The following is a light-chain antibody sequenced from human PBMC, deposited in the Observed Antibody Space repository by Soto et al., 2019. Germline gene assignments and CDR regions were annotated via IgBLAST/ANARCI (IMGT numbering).Light chain of an antibody. CDR1: QGISNY. J-gene: IGKJ1*01. CDR2: AAS. V-gene: IGKV1-27*01. Sequence: DIQMTQSPSSLSASVGDRVTITCRASQGISNYLAWYQQKPGKVPKLLIYAASTLQSGVPSRFSGSGSGTDFTLTISSLQREEVATYYCQKYNSALTWTFGQGTKVDIK. CDR3: QKYNSALTWT.